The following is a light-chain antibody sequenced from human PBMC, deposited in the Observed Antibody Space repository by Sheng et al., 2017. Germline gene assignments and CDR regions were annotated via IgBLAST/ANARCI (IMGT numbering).Light chain of an antibody. J-gene: IGKJ4*01. V-gene: IGKV1D-12*01. CDR3: QHAHSSPLT. CDR1: HDISSW. Sequence: DIQMTQSPSSLSASIGDRVTITCRASHDISSWLAWYQQKPGKAPRLLIYTASSLESGVPSRFSGSGSGTDFTLTISSLQPEDFATYYCQHAHSSPLTFGGGTKVAIK. CDR2: TAS.